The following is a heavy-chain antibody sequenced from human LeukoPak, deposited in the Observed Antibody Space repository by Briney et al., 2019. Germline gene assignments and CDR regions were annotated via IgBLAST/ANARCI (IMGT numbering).Heavy chain of an antibody. J-gene: IGHJ4*02. CDR3: ARVRGRRQYYDSSGYLDN. D-gene: IGHD3-22*01. V-gene: IGHV1-2*02. CDR1: RKTSSGER. Sequence: SDPVPYQDTRKTSSGERVYSSLDAASQKIKWMAFINPNSGDTYSAPQFQGRVTMTRDTSISTAYMELRRLRSDDTAVYYCARVRGRRQYYDSSGYLDNWGQGTLVTVSS. CDR2: INPNSGDT.